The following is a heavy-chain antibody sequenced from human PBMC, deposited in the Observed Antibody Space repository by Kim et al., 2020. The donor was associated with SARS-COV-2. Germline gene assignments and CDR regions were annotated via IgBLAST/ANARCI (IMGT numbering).Heavy chain of an antibody. Sequence: SETLSLTCAVYGGSFSGYYWSWIRQPPGKGLEWIGEINHSGSTNYNPSLKSRVTISVDTSKNQFSLKLSSVTAADTAVYYCAREGFGITMVRVYNNWFDP. J-gene: IGHJ5*02. CDR1: GGSFSGYY. V-gene: IGHV4-34*01. D-gene: IGHD3-10*01. CDR3: AREGFGITMVRVYNNWFDP. CDR2: INHSGST.